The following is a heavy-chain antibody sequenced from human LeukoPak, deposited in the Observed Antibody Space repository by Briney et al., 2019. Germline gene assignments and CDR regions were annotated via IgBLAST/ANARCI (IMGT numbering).Heavy chain of an antibody. V-gene: IGHV4-34*01. D-gene: IGHD3-22*01. Sequence: SETLSLTCAVYGGSFSGYYWSWIRQPPGKGLEWIGEINHSGSTNYNPSLKSRVTISVDTSKNQFSLKLSSVTAADTAVYYCARVNSDYSDSSGTDYWGQGTLVTVSS. CDR3: ARVNSDYSDSSGTDY. CDR2: INHSGST. J-gene: IGHJ4*02. CDR1: GGSFSGYY.